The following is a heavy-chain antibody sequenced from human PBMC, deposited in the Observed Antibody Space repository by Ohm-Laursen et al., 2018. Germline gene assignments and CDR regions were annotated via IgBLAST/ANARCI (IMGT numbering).Heavy chain of an antibody. CDR3: ARDFARGYFPRSHDY. Sequence: SLRLSCAASGFTFSSYSMNWVRQAPGKGMGWVSYISSSSSTIYYPDSVKGRFTISRDNAKNSLYLQMNSLRADDTAVYYFARDFARGYFPRSHDYWGQGTLVTVSS. D-gene: IGHD3-9*01. CDR2: ISSSSSTI. CDR1: GFTFSSYS. V-gene: IGHV3-48*01. J-gene: IGHJ4*02.